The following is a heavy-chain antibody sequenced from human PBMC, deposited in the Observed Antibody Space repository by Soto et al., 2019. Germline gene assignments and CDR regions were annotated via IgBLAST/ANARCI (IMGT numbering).Heavy chain of an antibody. CDR2: LYSGGSA. J-gene: IGHJ6*02. Sequence: GGSLRLSCAASGFAVSSNYMNWVRQAPGKGLEWVSVLYSGGSACYADSVKGRFTISRDNSKNILYLQMNSLRAEDAATYYCAKKSSGFVTALDVWGQGTTVTVSS. CDR1: GFAVSSNY. D-gene: IGHD3-22*01. V-gene: IGHV3-53*01. CDR3: AKKSSGFVTALDV.